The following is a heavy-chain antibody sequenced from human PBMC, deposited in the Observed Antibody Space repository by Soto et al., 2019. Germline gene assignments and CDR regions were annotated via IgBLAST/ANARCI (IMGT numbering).Heavy chain of an antibody. Sequence: QVQLVESGGGVVQPGRSLRLSCAASGFTFSSYAMHWVRQAPGKGLEWVAVISYDGSNKYYADSVKGRFTISRDNSKNTLYLQMNSLRAEDTAVYYCARSPSLVRSGYPYYYYGIDVWGQGTTVTVSS. J-gene: IGHJ6*02. V-gene: IGHV3-30-3*01. D-gene: IGHD3-3*01. CDR3: ARSPSLVRSGYPYYYYGIDV. CDR2: ISYDGSNK. CDR1: GFTFSSYA.